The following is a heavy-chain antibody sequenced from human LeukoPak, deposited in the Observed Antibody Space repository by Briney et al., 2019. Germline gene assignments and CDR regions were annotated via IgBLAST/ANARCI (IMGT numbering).Heavy chain of an antibody. CDR2: IYTSGST. Sequence: PSETLSLTCTVSGGSTNTYYWTWIRQPAGRGLEWIGLIYTSGSTNYNPSLKSRVTMSVDTSKNQFSLKLSSVTAADTDVYYCARGGRYYDSSGYRAYAIDIWGQGTMVTVSS. CDR3: ARGGRYYDSSGYRAYAIDI. J-gene: IGHJ3*02. D-gene: IGHD3-22*01. V-gene: IGHV4-4*07. CDR1: GGSTNTYY.